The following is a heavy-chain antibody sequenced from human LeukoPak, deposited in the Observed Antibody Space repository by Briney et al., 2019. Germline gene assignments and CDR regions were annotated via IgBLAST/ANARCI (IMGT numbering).Heavy chain of an antibody. CDR1: GFTFSSYG. D-gene: IGHD2-2*01. V-gene: IGHV3-30*18. Sequence: HSGGSLRLSCAASGFTFSSYGMHWVRQAPGKGLEGVGVISYDGSNKYYADSVKGRFTISRDNSKNTLYLQMNSLRAEDTAVYYCAKVEVVPGGMDVWGQGTTVTVSS. CDR3: AKVEVVPGGMDV. J-gene: IGHJ6*02. CDR2: ISYDGSNK.